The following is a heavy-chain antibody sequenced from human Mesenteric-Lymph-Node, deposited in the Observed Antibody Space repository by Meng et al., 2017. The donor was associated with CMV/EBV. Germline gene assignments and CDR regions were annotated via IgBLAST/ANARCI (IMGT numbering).Heavy chain of an antibody. Sequence: GESLKISCAASGFPFSYYNMNWVRQAPGKGLEWVSYISSRSDYIYYADSVKGRFTISRDNAKNSLYLQMNNPRAEDTAVYYCARDLGLGDGGNPGAFDMWGQGTMVTVSS. CDR2: ISSRSDYI. D-gene: IGHD4-23*01. CDR3: ARDLGLGDGGNPGAFDM. J-gene: IGHJ3*02. CDR1: GFPFSYYN. V-gene: IGHV3-21*01.